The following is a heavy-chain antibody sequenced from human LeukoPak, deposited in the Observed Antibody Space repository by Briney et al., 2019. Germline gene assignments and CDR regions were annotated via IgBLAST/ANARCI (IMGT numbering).Heavy chain of an antibody. CDR3: VSGTYGSGSKIDY. CDR1: GYSISSGYY. CDR2: IYHSGST. Sequence: PSETLSLTCADTGYSISSGYYWGWIRQPPGKGLEWIGSIYHSGSTYYNPSLKSRVTISVDTSKNQFSLKLSSVTAADTAVYYCVSGTYGSGSKIDYWGQGTLVTVSS. J-gene: IGHJ4*02. D-gene: IGHD3-10*01. V-gene: IGHV4-38-2*01.